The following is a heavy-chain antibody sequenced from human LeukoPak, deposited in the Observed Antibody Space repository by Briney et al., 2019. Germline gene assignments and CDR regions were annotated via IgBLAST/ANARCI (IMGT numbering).Heavy chain of an antibody. J-gene: IGHJ4*02. D-gene: IGHD1-1*01. CDR1: GYSFANYW. V-gene: IGHV5-51*01. Sequence: GESLKISCKGSGYSFANYWIGWVRQVPGKGLEWVAMINPGDTNIAYSPSFQAQVTISADRSISTAYLQWSSLKASDTAIYYCARPRRAERDEDFWGQGTLVTVSS. CDR3: ARPRRAERDEDF. CDR2: INPGDTNI.